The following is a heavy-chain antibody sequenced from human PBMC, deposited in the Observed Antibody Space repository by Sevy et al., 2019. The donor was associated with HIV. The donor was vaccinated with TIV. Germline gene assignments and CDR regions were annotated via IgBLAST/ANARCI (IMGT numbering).Heavy chain of an antibody. CDR1: GYSISSGYL. Sequence: SETLSLTCTVSGYSISSGYLWGWIRQPPGKGLEWMGSVDHTGNTYYNPSLKSRVTTSVDTSKNQFSLRLSSVTAADTAVYYCANFGRLLIINGDAFDVWAQGTMVTVSS. J-gene: IGHJ3*01. CDR2: VDHTGNT. D-gene: IGHD3-9*01. CDR3: ANFGRLLIINGDAFDV. V-gene: IGHV4-38-2*02.